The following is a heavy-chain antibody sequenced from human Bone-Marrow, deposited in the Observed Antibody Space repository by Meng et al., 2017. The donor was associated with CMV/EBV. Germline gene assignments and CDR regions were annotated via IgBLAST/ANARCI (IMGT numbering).Heavy chain of an antibody. D-gene: IGHD3-3*01. CDR2: TNPNSGNT. V-gene: IGHV1-8*03. J-gene: IGHJ4*02. CDR3: ARGRVLRFLEWLPRGYYFDY. CDR1: TSYD. Sequence: TSYDINWVRQATGQGLEWMGWTNPNSGNTGYAQKFQGRVTITRNTSISTAYMELSSLRSEDTAVYYCARGRVLRFLEWLPRGYYFDYWGQGTLVTVSS.